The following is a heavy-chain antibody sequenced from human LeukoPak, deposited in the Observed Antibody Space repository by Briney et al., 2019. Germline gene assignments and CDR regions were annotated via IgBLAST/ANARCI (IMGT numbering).Heavy chain of an antibody. V-gene: IGHV4-30-4*01. D-gene: IGHD6-13*01. CDR1: GGSISSGDYY. Sequence: SQTLSLTCTVSGGSISSGDYYWSWIRQPPGKGLEWIGYIYYSGSTYYNPSLKSRVTISVDTSKNQFSLKLSSVTAADTAVYYCAREGGISGFSDYFDYWGQGTLVTVSS. J-gene: IGHJ4*02. CDR3: AREGGISGFSDYFDY. CDR2: IYYSGST.